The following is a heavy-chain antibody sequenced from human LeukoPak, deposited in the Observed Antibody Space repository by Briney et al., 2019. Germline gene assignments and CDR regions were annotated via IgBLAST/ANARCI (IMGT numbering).Heavy chain of an antibody. Sequence: PGGSLRLSCAASGFTFSNYGMHWVRQAPGKGLEWVAFIRYDGNNKNYADFVKGRFTISRDNSKNTLYLQMNSLRAGDTAVYYCAKYYYGSGSQRYFDYWGQGTLVTVSS. CDR1: GFTFSNYG. J-gene: IGHJ4*02. V-gene: IGHV3-30*02. CDR2: IRYDGNNK. CDR3: AKYYYGSGSQRYFDY. D-gene: IGHD3-10*01.